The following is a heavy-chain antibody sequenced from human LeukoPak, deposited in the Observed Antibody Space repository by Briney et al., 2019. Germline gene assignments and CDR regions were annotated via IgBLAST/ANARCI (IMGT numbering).Heavy chain of an antibody. Sequence: SETLSLTCSVSGVSISDSSYYWSWIRQPAGKGLEWIRRIYTSGRTNYNPSLRSRVTISVDTSKNLFSLNLTSVTAADTAVYYCARLYYDILSSYYYFDYWGQGTLVTVSS. J-gene: IGHJ4*02. V-gene: IGHV4-61*02. CDR1: GVSISDSSYY. D-gene: IGHD3-9*01. CDR2: IYTSGRT. CDR3: ARLYYDILSSYYYFDY.